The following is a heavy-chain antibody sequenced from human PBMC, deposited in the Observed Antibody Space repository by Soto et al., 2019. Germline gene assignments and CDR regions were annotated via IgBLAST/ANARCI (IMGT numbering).Heavy chain of an antibody. CDR2: INHSGST. J-gene: IGHJ5*02. D-gene: IGHD2-2*01. CDR1: GGSFSGYY. V-gene: IGHV4-34*01. CDR3: ARPYCSSTSCYDLRPNWFDP. Sequence: SETLSLTCAVYGGSFSGYYWSWIRQPPGKGLEWIGEINHSGSTNYNPSLKSRVTISVDTSKNQFSLKLSSVTAADTAVHYCARPYCSSTSCYDLRPNWFDPWGQGTLVTVSS.